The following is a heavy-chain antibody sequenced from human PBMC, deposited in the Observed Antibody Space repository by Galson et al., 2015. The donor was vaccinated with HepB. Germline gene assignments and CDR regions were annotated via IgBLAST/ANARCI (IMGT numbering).Heavy chain of an antibody. CDR3: AKDRNSTPPGTYGMDV. V-gene: IGHV3-23*01. Sequence: SLRLSCAASGFPFSTYTMSWVRQAPGKGLEWVSAISGSGGTTYYADSVRGRFTISRDSTKRTLSLQMNRLRGEDKALYYCAKDRNSTPPGTYGMDVWGQGTTVTVFS. D-gene: IGHD3-10*01. J-gene: IGHJ6*01. CDR2: ISGSGGTT. CDR1: GFPFSTYT.